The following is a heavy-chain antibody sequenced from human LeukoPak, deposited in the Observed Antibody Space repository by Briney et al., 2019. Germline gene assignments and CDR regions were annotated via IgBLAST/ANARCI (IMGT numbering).Heavy chain of an antibody. V-gene: IGHV3-23*01. CDR2: ISGSGGST. Sequence: PGGSLRLSCAASGFTFSSYAMSWVRQAPGKGLEWVSAISGSGGSTYYADSVKGRFTISRDNSKNTLYLQMNSLRAEDTAVYYCAKGYSSWNTSRSDYWGQGTLVTVSS. D-gene: IGHD6-13*01. CDR1: GFTFSSYA. CDR3: AKGYSSWNTSRSDY. J-gene: IGHJ4*02.